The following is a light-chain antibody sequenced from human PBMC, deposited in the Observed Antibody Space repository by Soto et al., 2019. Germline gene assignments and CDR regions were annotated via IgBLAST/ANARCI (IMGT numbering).Light chain of an antibody. Sequence: EIVLTQSPATLSLSPGERATLSCRASQSVSSYLAWYQQKPGQAPRLLIYDASNRDTGILARFSGSGSGTDFNLTISSLEPEDFAVYYCQQRSNWPPIFTFGPGTKVDIK. CDR3: QQRSNWPPIFT. V-gene: IGKV3-11*01. J-gene: IGKJ3*01. CDR1: QSVSSY. CDR2: DAS.